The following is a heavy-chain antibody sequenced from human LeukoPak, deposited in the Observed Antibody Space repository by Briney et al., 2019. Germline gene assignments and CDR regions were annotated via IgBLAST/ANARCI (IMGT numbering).Heavy chain of an antibody. D-gene: IGHD6-13*01. Sequence: PSETLSLTCTVSGGSISSRSYYWGWIRQPPGKGLEWIGNIYYSGSTYYHPSLKSRVTISVDTSKNQFSLKLSSVTAADTAVYYCARGPRTAAGTLWDYWGQGTLVTVSS. CDR3: ARGPRTAAGTLWDY. V-gene: IGHV4-39*07. J-gene: IGHJ4*02. CDR2: IYYSGST. CDR1: GGSISSRSYY.